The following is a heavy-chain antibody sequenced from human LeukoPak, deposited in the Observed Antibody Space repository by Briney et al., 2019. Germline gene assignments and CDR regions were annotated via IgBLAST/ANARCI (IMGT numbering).Heavy chain of an antibody. CDR1: AGSISSYY. J-gene: IGHJ4*02. V-gene: IGHV4-59*01. Sequence: SETLSLTCTVSAGSISSYYWTWIRQPPGKGLEWIGHIYYSGSTNYNPSLKSRVAISLDTSKNQFSLKLSSVTAADAAIYYCARGRPDFRTNFYTFFVDSWGRGTLVTVSS. CDR2: IYYSGST. CDR3: ARGRPDFRTNFYTFFVDS. D-gene: IGHD3/OR15-3a*01.